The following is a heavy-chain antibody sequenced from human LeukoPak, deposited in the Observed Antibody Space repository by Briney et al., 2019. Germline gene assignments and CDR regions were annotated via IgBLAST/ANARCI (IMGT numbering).Heavy chain of an antibody. Sequence: ASETLSLTCTVSGGSISSYYWGWIRQPPGKGLEWIGSIYYSGSTYYNPSLKSRVTISVDTSKNQFSLKLSSVTAADTAVYYCAGQKGYYDSSGHVLDAFDIWGQGTMVTVSS. J-gene: IGHJ3*02. CDR2: IYYSGST. CDR3: AGQKGYYDSSGHVLDAFDI. V-gene: IGHV4-39*01. CDR1: GGSISSYY. D-gene: IGHD3-22*01.